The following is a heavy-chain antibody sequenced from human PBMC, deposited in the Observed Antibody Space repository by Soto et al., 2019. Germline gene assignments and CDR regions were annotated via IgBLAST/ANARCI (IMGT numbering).Heavy chain of an antibody. CDR3: ARDWVGGSNRYQLDK. Sequence: QVQLVESGGGVVQPGRSLRLSCAASGFSFSDYGRHWVRQAPGKGLEWVAVISHYETKKYFEDSVKGRFTISRDNSKNTVYLQLNSLRPEDTAVYYCARDWVGGSNRYQLDKWGQGTLVIVSS. CDR2: ISHYETKK. V-gene: IGHV3-30*03. D-gene: IGHD1-26*01. CDR1: GFSFSDYG. J-gene: IGHJ4*02.